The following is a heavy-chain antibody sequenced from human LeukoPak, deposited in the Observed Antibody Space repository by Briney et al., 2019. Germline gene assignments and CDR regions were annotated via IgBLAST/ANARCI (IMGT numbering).Heavy chain of an antibody. Sequence: ASVKVSCKVSGYTLTELSMHWVRQAPGKGLEWMGGFDPEDGETIYAQKFQGRVTMTEDTSTDTAYMELSSLRSEDTAVYYCATGGYYDSSGYPYNWFDPWGQGTLVTVPS. CDR3: ATGGYYDSSGYPYNWFDP. J-gene: IGHJ5*02. D-gene: IGHD3-22*01. CDR1: GYTLTELS. V-gene: IGHV1-24*01. CDR2: FDPEDGET.